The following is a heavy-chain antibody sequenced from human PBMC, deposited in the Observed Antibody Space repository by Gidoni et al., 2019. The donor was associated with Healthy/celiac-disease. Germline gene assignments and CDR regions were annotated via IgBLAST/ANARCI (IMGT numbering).Heavy chain of an antibody. CDR3: ASSELVRGTPICVY. CDR1: GGSISSYY. J-gene: IGHJ4*02. V-gene: IGHV4-59*01. CDR2: IYYSGST. Sequence: QVQLQESGPGLVKPSETLSLTCTVSGGSISSYYWSWIRQPPGKGLEWIGYIYYSGSTNYNPSLKSRVTISVDTSKNQFSLKLSSVTAADTAVYYCASSELVRGTPICVYWGQGTLVTVSS. D-gene: IGHD3-10*01.